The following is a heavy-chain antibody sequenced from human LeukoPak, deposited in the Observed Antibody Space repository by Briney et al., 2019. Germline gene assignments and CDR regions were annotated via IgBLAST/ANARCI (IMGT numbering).Heavy chain of an antibody. J-gene: IGHJ4*02. D-gene: IGHD3-22*01. CDR3: ARSVLDSSGYYVGYFDY. CDR1: GFTFDDYG. V-gene: IGHV3-20*04. Sequence: GGSLRLSCAASGFTFDDYGMSWVRQAPGKGLEWVSGINWNGGSTGYADSVKGRFTISRDNSKNTLYLQMNSLRAEDTAVYYCARSVLDSSGYYVGYFDYWGQGTLVTVSS. CDR2: INWNGGST.